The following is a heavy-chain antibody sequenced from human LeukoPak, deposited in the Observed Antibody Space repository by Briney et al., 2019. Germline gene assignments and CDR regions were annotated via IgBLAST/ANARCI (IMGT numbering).Heavy chain of an antibody. D-gene: IGHD1-26*01. Sequence: TSETLSLTCAVYGGSFSGYYWSWIRQPPGKGLDWIGEINHSGNTNYNPSLKSRVTISVDTSKNQFSLKLSSVTAADTAVYYCARSYSGSYPPFDYWGQGTLVTVSS. CDR1: GGSFSGYY. CDR3: ARSYSGSYPPFDY. V-gene: IGHV4-34*01. J-gene: IGHJ4*02. CDR2: INHSGNT.